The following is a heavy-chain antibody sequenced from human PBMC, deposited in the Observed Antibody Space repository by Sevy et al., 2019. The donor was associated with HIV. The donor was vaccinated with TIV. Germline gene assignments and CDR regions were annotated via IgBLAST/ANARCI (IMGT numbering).Heavy chain of an antibody. CDR2: IYYSGST. V-gene: IGHV4-39*01. J-gene: IGHJ4*02. D-gene: IGHD6-19*01. Sequence: SETLSLTCTVSGGSISSSSYYWGWIRQPPGKGLEWIGIIYYSGSTYYNPSLKSRVTISVDTSKNQFSLKLSSVTAADTAVYYCARQGAVAVRFDYWGQGTLVTVSS. CDR3: ARQGAVAVRFDY. CDR1: GGSISSSSYY.